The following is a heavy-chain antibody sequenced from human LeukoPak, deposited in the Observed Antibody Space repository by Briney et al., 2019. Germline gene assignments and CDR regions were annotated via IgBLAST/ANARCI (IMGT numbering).Heavy chain of an antibody. CDR3: ARSRYQELLVRGVGYDYYYMDV. D-gene: IGHD3-10*01. Sequence: SETLSLTCTVSGGSINSYDWTWIRQSPGKGLGWIGYIFNSGSIDFNPSLRSRVIISIDTSKNQFSLKLSSVTAADTAVYYCARSRYQELLVRGVGYDYYYMDVWGKGTTVTISS. V-gene: IGHV4-59*01. CDR1: GGSINSYD. CDR2: IFNSGSI. J-gene: IGHJ6*03.